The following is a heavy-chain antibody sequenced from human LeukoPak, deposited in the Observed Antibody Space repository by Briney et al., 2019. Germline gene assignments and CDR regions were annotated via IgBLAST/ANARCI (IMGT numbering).Heavy chain of an antibody. Sequence: GGSLRLSCVASGFTFSSDSMNWVRQPPGKGMEWVSYIDSTSAYIYYADSVKGRFTISRDNAKNSLYLQMNSLSAEDTAVYYCARDTSGSYPITYFDSWGQGALVTVSS. V-gene: IGHV3-21*01. CDR2: IDSTSAYI. D-gene: IGHD3-10*01. CDR1: GFTFSSDS. J-gene: IGHJ4*02. CDR3: ARDTSGSYPITYFDS.